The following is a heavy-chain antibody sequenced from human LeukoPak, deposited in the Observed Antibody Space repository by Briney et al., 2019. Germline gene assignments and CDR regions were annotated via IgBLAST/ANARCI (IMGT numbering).Heavy chain of an antibody. Sequence: QPGGSLRLSCTASAFTLSTYWMSWVRQAPGKGLEWVANIDQDGIAKHYVDSVKGRFTISRDNAKNSLYLQMDSLRAEDTAVYFCAGEVSANALDVWGQGTTVTVSS. J-gene: IGHJ6*02. D-gene: IGHD2-21*02. CDR3: AGEVSANALDV. CDR1: AFTLSTYW. V-gene: IGHV3-7*01. CDR2: IDQDGIAK.